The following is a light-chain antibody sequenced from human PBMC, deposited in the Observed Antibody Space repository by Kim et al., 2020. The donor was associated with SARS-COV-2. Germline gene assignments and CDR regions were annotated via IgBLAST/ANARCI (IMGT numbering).Light chain of an antibody. J-gene: IGKJ2*01. CDR1: QSVSSSS. V-gene: IGKV3-20*01. Sequence: SLSPGERATLSCRASQSVSSSSLAWYQQKPGQAPRLLIYGASSRATGIPDRFSGSGFGTDFTLTISRLEPEDFAVYYCQQYGSSYTFGQGTKLEI. CDR2: GAS. CDR3: QQYGSSYT.